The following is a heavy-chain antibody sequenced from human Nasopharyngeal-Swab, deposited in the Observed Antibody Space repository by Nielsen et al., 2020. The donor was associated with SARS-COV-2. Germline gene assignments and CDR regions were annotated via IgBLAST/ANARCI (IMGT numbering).Heavy chain of an antibody. CDR2: ISSSGSTI. J-gene: IGHJ6*02. V-gene: IGHV3-11*01. Sequence: GESLKISCAASGFTLSDYYMSWIRQAPGKGLEWVSYISSSGSTIYYADSVKGRFTISRDNAKNSLYLQMNSLRAEDTAVYYCARDGQLWWSRYYGMDVWGQGTTVTVSS. CDR3: ARDGQLWWSRYYGMDV. CDR1: GFTLSDYY. D-gene: IGHD5-18*01.